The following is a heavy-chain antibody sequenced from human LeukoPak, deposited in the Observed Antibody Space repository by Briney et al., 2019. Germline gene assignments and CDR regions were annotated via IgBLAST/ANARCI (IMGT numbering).Heavy chain of an antibody. V-gene: IGHV3-23*01. D-gene: IGHD3-16*01. CDR3: ARGGGLDV. CDR1: GFTFSGFS. J-gene: IGHJ6*02. Sequence: GGSLRLSCAASGFTFSGFSMSWVRQAPGRGLEWVSYISDSGGSTYYADSVKGRFTISRDNAKNSLYLQMSNLRGEDTAVYFCARGGGLDVWGQGATVTVSS. CDR2: ISDSGGST.